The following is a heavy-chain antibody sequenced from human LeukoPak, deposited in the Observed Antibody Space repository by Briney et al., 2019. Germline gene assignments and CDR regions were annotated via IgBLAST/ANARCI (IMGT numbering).Heavy chain of an antibody. Sequence: SETLSLTCTVSGGSISSYYWNWIRQPPGKGLEWIGYFHYSGYTNYIPSLKSRVTMSVDTSKNHFSLKLSSVTAADTAVYYCAVSRGGLLVDHWGQGTLVTVSS. CDR1: GGSISSYY. J-gene: IGHJ4*02. V-gene: IGHV4-59*01. D-gene: IGHD1-26*01. CDR3: AVSRGGLLVDH. CDR2: FHYSGYT.